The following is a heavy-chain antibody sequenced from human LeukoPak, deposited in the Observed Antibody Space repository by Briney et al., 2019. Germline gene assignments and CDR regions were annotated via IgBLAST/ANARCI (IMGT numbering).Heavy chain of an antibody. CDR1: GGSISSYNW. CDR3: ARGGYYDSSGSFDY. Sequence: SETLSLTCAVSGGSISSYNWWSWVRQPPGKGLEWIGEIFHNGNTNYNPSLKSRVIISIDKSKNQFSLKLRSVTAADTAVYYCARGGYYDSSGSFDYWGQGTLVTVSS. V-gene: IGHV4-4*02. D-gene: IGHD3-22*01. CDR2: IFHNGNT. J-gene: IGHJ4*02.